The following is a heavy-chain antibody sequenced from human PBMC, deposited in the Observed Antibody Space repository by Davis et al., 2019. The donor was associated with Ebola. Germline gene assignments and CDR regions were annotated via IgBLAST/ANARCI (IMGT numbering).Heavy chain of an antibody. CDR1: GFTFSSYG. CDR3: AMGACSGGSCYSLYYYGMDV. CDR2: ISYDGSNK. J-gene: IGHJ6*02. Sequence: GESLKISCAASGFTFSSYGMHWVRQAPGKGLEWVAVISYDGSNKYYADSVKGRFTISRDNSKNTLYLQMNSLRAEDTAVYYCAMGACSGGSCYSLYYYGMDVWGQGTTVTVSS. V-gene: IGHV3-30*03. D-gene: IGHD2-15*01.